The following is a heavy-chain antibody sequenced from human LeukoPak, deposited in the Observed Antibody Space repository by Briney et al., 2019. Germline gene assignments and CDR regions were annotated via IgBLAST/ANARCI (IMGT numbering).Heavy chain of an antibody. D-gene: IGHD2-2*01. CDR2: IYYSGST. CDR1: GGSISSSSYY. Sequence: SETLSLTCTVSGGSISSSSYYWGWIRQPPGKGLEWIGSIYYSGSTYYNPSLKSRVTISVDTSKNQFSLKLSSVTAADTAVYYCARADIVVVPAALHFDYWGQGTLVTVSS. J-gene: IGHJ4*02. CDR3: ARADIVVVPAALHFDY. V-gene: IGHV4-39*07.